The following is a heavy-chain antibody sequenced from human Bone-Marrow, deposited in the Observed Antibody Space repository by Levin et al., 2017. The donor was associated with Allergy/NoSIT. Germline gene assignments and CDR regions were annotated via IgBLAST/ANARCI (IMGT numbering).Heavy chain of an antibody. CDR3: ALLYSTDWSDY. V-gene: IGHV3-72*01. CDR1: GFTFSNYY. J-gene: IGHJ4*02. CDR2: IRKKVNSYTT. D-gene: IGHD6-19*01. Sequence: GGSLRLSCAASGFTFSNYYMDWVRQAPGKGLEWVGRIRKKVNSYTTEYAASAKGRFTISRDDSKNSLYLQMNSLKTEDTAIYYCALLYSTDWSDYWGRGTLVTVSS.